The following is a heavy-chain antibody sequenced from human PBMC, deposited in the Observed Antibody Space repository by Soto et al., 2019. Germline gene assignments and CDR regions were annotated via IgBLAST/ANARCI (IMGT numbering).Heavy chain of an antibody. V-gene: IGHV3-66*01. CDR3: ARDDILCSGGSCYGVPMDV. CDR2: IQSGGTT. Sequence: EVQLVESGGGLVQPGGSLRLSCAASGFTVSSKYMSWVRQAPGKGLEWVSLIQSGGTTYYADSMKGRFTISRDSSKNMLHLQMESLRAEDTAVYYCARDDILCSGGSCYGVPMDVRGKGTTVTVSS. D-gene: IGHD2-15*01. CDR1: GFTVSSKY. J-gene: IGHJ6*03.